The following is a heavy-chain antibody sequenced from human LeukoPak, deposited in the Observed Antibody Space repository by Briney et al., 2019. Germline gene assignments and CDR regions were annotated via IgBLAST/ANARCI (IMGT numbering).Heavy chain of an antibody. CDR3: VKDRPCDPCMSVDA. CDR1: GFTFTDYS. Sequence: GGSLRLSCAASGFTFTDYSMSWIRQTPGKGLEWVASLGSSGANKYYADSVKGRFSISRDNSRDTVSLQMNSLRAEDTAVYYCVKDRPCDPCMSVDAWGQGTTVTV. V-gene: IGHV3-23*01. CDR2: LGSSGANK. D-gene: IGHD2-21*01. J-gene: IGHJ6*02.